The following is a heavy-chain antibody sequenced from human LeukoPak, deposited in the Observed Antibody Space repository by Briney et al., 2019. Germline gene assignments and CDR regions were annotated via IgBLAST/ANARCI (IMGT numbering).Heavy chain of an antibody. V-gene: IGHV4-30-4*01. J-gene: IGHJ4*02. CDR3: ARARYDYVWGSYRYYFDY. CDR1: GGSISSGDYY. CDR2: IYYSGST. D-gene: IGHD3-16*02. Sequence: SETLSLTCTVSGGSISSGDYYWSWICQPPGKGLEWIVYIYYSGSTYYNPSLKSRVTISVDTSKNQFSLKLSSVTAADTAVYYCARARYDYVWGSYRYYFDYWGQGTLVTVSS.